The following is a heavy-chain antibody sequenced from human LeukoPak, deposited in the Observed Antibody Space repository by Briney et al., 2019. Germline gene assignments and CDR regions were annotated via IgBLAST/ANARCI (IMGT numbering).Heavy chain of an antibody. CDR1: GFTFSSSG. V-gene: IGHV3-66*01. Sequence: GGTLRLSCAASGFTFSSSGMIWVRQAPGKGLEWVSVIYSGGSTYYADSVKGRFTISRDNSKNTLYLQMNSLRAEDTAVYYCARDLPHSYWGQGTLVTVSS. CDR3: ARDLPHSY. J-gene: IGHJ4*02. D-gene: IGHD5/OR15-5a*01. CDR2: IYSGGST.